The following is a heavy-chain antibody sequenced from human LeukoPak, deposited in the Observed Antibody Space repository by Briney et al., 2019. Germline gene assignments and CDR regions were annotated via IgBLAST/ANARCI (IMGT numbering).Heavy chain of an antibody. J-gene: IGHJ6*03. CDR1: GGSISSSYW. CDR2: ISYDGSNK. CDR3: AKVSGGYYYYYMDV. Sequence: TLSLTCAVSGGSISSSYWWTWVRQPPGKGLEWVAVISYDGSNKYYADSVKGRFTISRDNSKNTLYLQMNSLRAEDTAVYYCAKVSGGYYYYYMDVWGKGTTVTISS. D-gene: IGHD2-15*01. V-gene: IGHV3-30*18.